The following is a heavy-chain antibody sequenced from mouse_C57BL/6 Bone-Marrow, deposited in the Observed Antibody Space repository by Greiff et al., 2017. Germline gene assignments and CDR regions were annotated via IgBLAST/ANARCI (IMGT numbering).Heavy chain of an antibody. V-gene: IGHV1-62-2*01. J-gene: IGHJ3*01. CDR1: GYTFTEYT. CDR2: FYPGSGSI. D-gene: IGHD1-1*01. CDR3: ARHEDVVYYYGSSPGFAY. Sequence: VQLQQSGAELVKPGASVKLSCKASGYTFTEYTIHWVKQRSGQGLEWIGWFYPGSGSIKYNEKFKDKATLTADKSSSTVYMELSRLTSEDSAVYFCARHEDVVYYYGSSPGFAYWGQGTLVTVSA.